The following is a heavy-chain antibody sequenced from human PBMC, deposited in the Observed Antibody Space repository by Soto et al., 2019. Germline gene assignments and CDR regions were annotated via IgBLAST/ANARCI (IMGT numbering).Heavy chain of an antibody. J-gene: IGHJ4*02. Sequence: RGESLKISCNGSGYSFASHWVAWVRQMPEKGLEWIGTIYPGDSDTKYSSAFRGHVTISADTSVSTAYLQWRSLEATDSAIYYCARYSGSYWHSLDFWGQGTLVTVSS. V-gene: IGHV5-51*01. CDR2: IYPGDSDT. CDR3: ARYSGSYWHSLDF. CDR1: GYSFASHW. D-gene: IGHD1-26*01.